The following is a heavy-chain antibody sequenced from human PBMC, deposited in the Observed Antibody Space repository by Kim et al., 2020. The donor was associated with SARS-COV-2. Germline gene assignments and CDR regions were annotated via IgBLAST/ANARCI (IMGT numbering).Heavy chain of an antibody. D-gene: IGHD3-10*01. Sequence: ASVKVSCKASGYTFTSYGISWVRQAPGQGLEWMGWISAYNGNTNYAQKLQGRVTMTTDTSTSTAYMELRSLRSDDTAVYYCAREEGYYGSGSYSRNWGQGTLVTVSS. CDR2: ISAYNGNT. V-gene: IGHV1-18*04. CDR1: GYTFTSYG. J-gene: IGHJ4*02. CDR3: AREEGYYGSGSYSRN.